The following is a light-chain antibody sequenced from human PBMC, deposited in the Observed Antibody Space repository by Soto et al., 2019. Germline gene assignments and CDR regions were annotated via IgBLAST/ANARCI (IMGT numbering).Light chain of an antibody. CDR3: QQSYSSPRT. J-gene: IGKJ2*02. Sequence: DIQMNQSPSSLSASVGDIVTITCRASQSISTYLNWYQQKPGKAPKLLIYPASSLQSGVPSRFSGSGSGTDFTLTVSSLQPEDFASYFCQQSYSSPRTFGQGTKLEIK. CDR2: PAS. V-gene: IGKV1-39*01. CDR1: QSISTY.